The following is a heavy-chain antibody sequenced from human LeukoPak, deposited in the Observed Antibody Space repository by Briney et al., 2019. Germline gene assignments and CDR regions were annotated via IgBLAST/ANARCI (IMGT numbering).Heavy chain of an antibody. CDR3: AKDRTPTWDSSGYYDY. V-gene: IGHV3-9*01. CDR2: ISWNSGSI. Sequence: PGGSLRLSCAASGFTFDDYAMHWVRQAPGKGLEWVSGISWNSGSIGYADSVKGRFTISRDNAKNSLYLQMNSLRAEDTALYYCAKDRTPTWDSSGYYDYWGQGTLVTVSS. D-gene: IGHD3-22*01. CDR1: GFTFDDYA. J-gene: IGHJ4*02.